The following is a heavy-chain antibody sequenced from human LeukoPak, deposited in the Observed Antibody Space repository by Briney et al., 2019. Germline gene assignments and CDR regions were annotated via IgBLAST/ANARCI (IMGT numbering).Heavy chain of an antibody. V-gene: IGHV4-30-2*01. Sequence: SETLSLTCTVSGGSISSGGYSWSWIRQPPGKGLEWIGYIYHSGSTYYNPSLKSRVTISVDRSRNQFSLKLSSVTAADTAVYYCARSDIVVVTAIDYWGQGTLVTVSS. D-gene: IGHD2-21*02. J-gene: IGHJ4*02. CDR3: ARSDIVVVTAIDY. CDR2: IYHSGST. CDR1: GGSISSGGYS.